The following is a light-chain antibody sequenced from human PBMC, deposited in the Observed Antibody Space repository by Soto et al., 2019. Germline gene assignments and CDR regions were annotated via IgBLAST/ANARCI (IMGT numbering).Light chain of an antibody. Sequence: SYELTQPPSVSVSPGQTANIACSGDKLGDKYVCWYQQKPGQSPVVVIYQDSKRPSGIPERFSGSNSGNTATLTISGTQAVDEADYYCQAWDSSTDVFGTGTKLTVL. J-gene: IGLJ1*01. CDR1: KLGDKY. V-gene: IGLV3-1*01. CDR2: QDS. CDR3: QAWDSSTDV.